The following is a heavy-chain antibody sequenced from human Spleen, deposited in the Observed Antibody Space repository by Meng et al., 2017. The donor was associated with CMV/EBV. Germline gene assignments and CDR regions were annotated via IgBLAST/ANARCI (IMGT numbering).Heavy chain of an antibody. V-gene: IGHV3-49*04. J-gene: IGHJ4*02. Sequence: GESLKISCTPSEFTFGDYAVTWVRQAPGKGLDWVGFIRSKGYGGTAEYAASVKGRFTISRDDSKSIAYLQLNSLKTDDTAVYYCTTRRYSHWGQGTLVTVSS. D-gene: IGHD6-13*01. CDR1: EFTFGDYA. CDR2: IRSKGYGGTA. CDR3: TTRRYSH.